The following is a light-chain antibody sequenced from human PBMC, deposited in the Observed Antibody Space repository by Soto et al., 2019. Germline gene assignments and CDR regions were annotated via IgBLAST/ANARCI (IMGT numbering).Light chain of an antibody. CDR2: EVS. CDR3: SSSSGSNDFDV. CDR1: SSDVGGYNY. Sequence: QSALTQPPSASGSPGQSVTISCTGTSSDVGGYNYVSWYQQHPGKAPKLMIYEVSKRPSGVANRFSGSKSCNTASLTVFGVQAEDDADYYCSSSSGSNDFDVFGTGTKVTVL. J-gene: IGLJ1*01. V-gene: IGLV2-8*01.